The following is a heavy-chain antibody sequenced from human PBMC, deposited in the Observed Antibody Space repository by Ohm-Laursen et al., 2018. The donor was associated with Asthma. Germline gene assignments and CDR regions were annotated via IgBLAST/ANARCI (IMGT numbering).Heavy chain of an antibody. Sequence: SLRLSCAASGFTFSNQAMSWVRQAPGKGLEWVSYITSYSSTTYYADSVKGRFTISRDNAKNSLYLQMNSLRAQDTAVYYCAVRTTSAGFDVWGQGTTVTVSS. D-gene: IGHD1-1*01. CDR2: ITSYSSTT. CDR3: AVRTTSAGFDV. V-gene: IGHV3-48*01. J-gene: IGHJ6*02. CDR1: GFTFSNQA.